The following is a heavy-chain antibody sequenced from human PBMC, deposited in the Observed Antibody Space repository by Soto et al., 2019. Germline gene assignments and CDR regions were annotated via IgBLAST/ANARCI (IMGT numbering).Heavy chain of an antibody. Sequence: EVQLVESGGGLVQPGRSLRLSCAASGFTFDDYAMHWVRQAPGKGLEWVSGISWNSGSIGYADSVKGRFTISRDNAKNSLYMQMNSLRAEDTGLYSCAKDTRQQLLQSGAFDIWGPGRMV. D-gene: IGHD6-13*01. CDR3: AKDTRQQLLQSGAFDI. V-gene: IGHV3-9*01. CDR1: GFTFDDYA. J-gene: IGHJ3*02. CDR2: ISWNSGSI.